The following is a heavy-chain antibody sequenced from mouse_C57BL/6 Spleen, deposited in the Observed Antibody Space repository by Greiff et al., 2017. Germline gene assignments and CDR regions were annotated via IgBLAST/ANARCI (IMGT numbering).Heavy chain of an antibody. V-gene: IGHV1-19*01. CDR1: GYTFTNYY. CDR2: IHPYNSGT. D-gene: IGHD4-1*01. Sequence: VQLQQPGPELVKPGASVKMSCKASGYTFTNYYMNWVKQSPGQSLEWIGVIHPYNSGTSYNQKFKGKATLTVDKSSSTAYMELNSLTSEDSAVYYGAIGTGKEVDGLAYWGQGTLVTVSA. CDR3: AIGTGKEVDGLAY. J-gene: IGHJ3*01.